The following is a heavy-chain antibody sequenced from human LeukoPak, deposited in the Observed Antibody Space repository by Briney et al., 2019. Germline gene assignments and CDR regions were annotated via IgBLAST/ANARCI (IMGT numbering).Heavy chain of an antibody. CDR1: GFTFSSYS. V-gene: IGHV3-21*01. D-gene: IGHD3-22*01. Sequence: PGGSLRLSCAASGFTFSSYSMNWVRQAPGKGLEWVSSISSSSSYIYYADSVKGRFTISRDNAKNSLYLQMNSPRAEDTAVYYCARVVYDSSGYYFDYWGQGTLVTVSS. J-gene: IGHJ4*02. CDR2: ISSSSSYI. CDR3: ARVVYDSSGYYFDY.